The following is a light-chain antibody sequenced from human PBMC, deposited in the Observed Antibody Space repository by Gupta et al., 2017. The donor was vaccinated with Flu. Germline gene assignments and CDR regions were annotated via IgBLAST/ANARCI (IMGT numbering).Light chain of an antibody. CDR1: QTVSRN. CDR3: QQYNNWPRPWT. J-gene: IGKJ1*01. Sequence: EIVMTPSPATLSVSPGETVALSCRASQTVSRNLAWYQQKPGQAPRLLIFGASTRATGIPARFSGSGSATEFTLNISSLQSEDFAVYYCQQYNNWPRPWTFGQGTKVEIK. V-gene: IGKV3-15*01. CDR2: GAS.